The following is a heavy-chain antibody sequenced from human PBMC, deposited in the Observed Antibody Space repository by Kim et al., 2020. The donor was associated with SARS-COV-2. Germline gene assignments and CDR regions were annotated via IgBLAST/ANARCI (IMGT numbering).Heavy chain of an antibody. Sequence: GGSLRLSCAASGFTFSSYEMNWVRQAPGKGLEWVSYISSSGSTIYYADSVKGRFTISRDNAKNSLYLQMNSLRAEDTAVYYCARDDYVWGSYRYGSYNWFDPWGQGTLFTVSS. D-gene: IGHD3-16*02. V-gene: IGHV3-48*03. CDR2: ISSSGSTI. CDR3: ARDDYVWGSYRYGSYNWFDP. J-gene: IGHJ5*02. CDR1: GFTFSSYE.